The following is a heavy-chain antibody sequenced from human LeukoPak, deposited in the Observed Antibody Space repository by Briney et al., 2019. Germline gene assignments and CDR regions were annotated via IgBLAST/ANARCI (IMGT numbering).Heavy chain of an antibody. CDR1: GYTFTGYY. V-gene: IGHV1-2*02. Sequence: ASVKVSCKASGYTFTGYYVHWLRQAPGQGLTWMGWINPNSGGTDYAQQYQGRVTLTRDTSISTAYMELSRLTSDDSAVYYWARAFFNSGFDYWGQGTLVTVSS. CDR2: INPNSGGT. J-gene: IGHJ4*02. CDR3: ARAFFNSGFDY. D-gene: IGHD3-3*02.